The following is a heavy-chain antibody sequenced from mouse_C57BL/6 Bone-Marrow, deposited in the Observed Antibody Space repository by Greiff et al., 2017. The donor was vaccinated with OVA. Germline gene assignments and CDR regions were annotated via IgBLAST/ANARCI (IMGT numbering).Heavy chain of an antibody. V-gene: IGHV1-4*01. J-gene: IGHJ4*01. Sequence: QVQLQQSGAELARPGASVKMSCKASGYTFTSYTMNWVKQRPGQGLEWIGYINPSSGYTKYNQKFKDKATLTADKSSSTAYMQLSSLTSEDSAVYYCARRDGNYNYYAMDYWGQGTSVTVSS. D-gene: IGHD2-1*01. CDR3: ARRDGNYNYYAMDY. CDR1: GYTFTSYT. CDR2: INPSSGYT.